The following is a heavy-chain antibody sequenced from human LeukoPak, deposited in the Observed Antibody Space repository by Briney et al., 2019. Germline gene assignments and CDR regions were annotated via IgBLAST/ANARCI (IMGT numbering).Heavy chain of an antibody. Sequence: SETLSLTCAVCGGSFSGYYWSWIRQPPGKGLEWIGEINHSGSTNYNPSLKSRVTISVDTSKNQFSLKLSSVTAADTAVYYCARGGASYYYGSGSIDYWGQGTLVTVSS. J-gene: IGHJ4*02. D-gene: IGHD3-10*01. V-gene: IGHV4-34*01. CDR1: GGSFSGYY. CDR3: ARGGASYYYGSGSIDY. CDR2: INHSGST.